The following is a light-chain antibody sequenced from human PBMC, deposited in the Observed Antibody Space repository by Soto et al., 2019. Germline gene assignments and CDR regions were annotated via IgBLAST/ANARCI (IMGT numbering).Light chain of an antibody. J-gene: IGKJ1*01. V-gene: IGKV1-5*01. Sequence: IQMTQFPFTLSASVGRRGTIPFPAHQSISTWLAWYQQKPGKAPKLLIHDVSSLKSGVPSRFSGSGSGTEFTLTISSLQPDDSATYYCQQYNTFWTFGQGTKVEIK. CDR2: DVS. CDR1: QSISTW. CDR3: QQYNTFWT.